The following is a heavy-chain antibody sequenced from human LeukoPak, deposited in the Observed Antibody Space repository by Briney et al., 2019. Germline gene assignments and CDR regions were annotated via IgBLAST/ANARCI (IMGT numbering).Heavy chain of an antibody. J-gene: IGHJ4*02. V-gene: IGHV4-59*01. CDR3: ARGWGYDFWSAYDY. CDR2: IYYSGST. CDR1: GGSISSYY. D-gene: IGHD3-3*01. Sequence: SETLSLTCTVSGGSISSYYWSWIRQPPGKGLEWIGYIYYSGSTNYNPSLKSRVTISVDTSKNQFSLKLSSVTAADTAVYYCARGWGYDFWSAYDYWGQGTLVTVSS.